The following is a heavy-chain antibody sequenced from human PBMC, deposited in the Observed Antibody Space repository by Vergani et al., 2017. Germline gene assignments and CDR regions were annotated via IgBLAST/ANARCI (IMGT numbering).Heavy chain of an antibody. J-gene: IGHJ6*03. CDR1: GFRFAQFG. D-gene: IGHD2-15*01. V-gene: IGHV3-20*01. CDR3: ARGGLYSFYYFMNV. Sequence: EVELVDSGGKVVRPGGSLRLSCVASGFRFAQFGMMWVRQSPGKGPEWVAGISFNGLTVGYSESVEGRLTSSRDNSKNSLFLQMSNVNADDTASYHCARGGLYSFYYFMNVLGNGTTVKVSS. CDR2: ISFNGLTV.